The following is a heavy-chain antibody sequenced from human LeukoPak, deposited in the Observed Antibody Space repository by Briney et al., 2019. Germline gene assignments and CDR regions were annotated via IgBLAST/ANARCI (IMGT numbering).Heavy chain of an antibody. D-gene: IGHD6-19*01. J-gene: IGHJ2*01. V-gene: IGHV4-4*02. CDR2: IYHSGST. CDR3: ARGMGSGPEYFDL. CDR1: GGSISSSNW. Sequence: SETLSLTCAVSGGSISSSNWWSWVRQPPGKGLEWIGEIYHSGSTNYNPSLKSRVTISVDKSKNQFSLKLSSVTAADTAVYYCARGMGSGPEYFDLWGRGTLVTVSS.